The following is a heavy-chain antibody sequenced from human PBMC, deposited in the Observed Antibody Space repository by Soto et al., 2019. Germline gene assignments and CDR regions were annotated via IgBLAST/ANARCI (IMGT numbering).Heavy chain of an antibody. CDR3: AREAGGYCSGGSCADAFDI. J-gene: IGHJ3*02. D-gene: IGHD2-15*01. CDR1: GGTFSSYA. V-gene: IGHV1-69*12. Sequence: QVQLVQSGAEVKKPGSSVKVSCKASGGTFSSYAISWVRQAPGQGLEWMGGIIPIFGTANYAQKFQGRVTITADESTSTAYMELSSLRSEDTAVYYWAREAGGYCSGGSCADAFDIWGQGAMVTVSS. CDR2: IIPIFGTA.